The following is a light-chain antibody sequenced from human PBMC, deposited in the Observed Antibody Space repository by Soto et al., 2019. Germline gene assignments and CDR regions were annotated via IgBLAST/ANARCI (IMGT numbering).Light chain of an antibody. Sequence: DIQMTQSTSSLSASVGDRVTITCRASQSISSYLNWYQQKPGEAPKILIYAASTLQSGVPSRFSGRGSGPDFSLTISSLQPEDFATYYCQQTFSAPVTFGQGTRLEIK. CDR3: QQTFSAPVT. CDR1: QSISSY. J-gene: IGKJ2*01. CDR2: AAS. V-gene: IGKV1-39*01.